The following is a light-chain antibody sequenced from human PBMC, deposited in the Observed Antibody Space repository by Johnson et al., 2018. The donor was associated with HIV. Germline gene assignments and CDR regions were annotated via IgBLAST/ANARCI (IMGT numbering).Light chain of an antibody. J-gene: IGLJ1*01. CDR3: GTWDSSLSAEV. CDR1: SSNIGNNY. V-gene: IGLV1-51*02. Sequence: QSVLTQPPSVSAAPGQKVTISCSGSSSNIGNNYVSWYQQLPGTAPKLLIYENNKRPSGIPDRFSGSKSGTSATLAITGLQTGDEADYYCGTWDSSLSAEVFGTGTKVTVL. CDR2: ENN.